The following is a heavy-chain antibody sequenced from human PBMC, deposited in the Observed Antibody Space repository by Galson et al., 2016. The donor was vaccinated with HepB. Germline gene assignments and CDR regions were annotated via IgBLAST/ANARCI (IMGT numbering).Heavy chain of an antibody. V-gene: IGHV3-7*03. J-gene: IGHJ6*02. Sequence: SLRLSCAASGFTFTSNWMNWVRQAPGKGLEWVASINRDGGEKYYVDFGKGRFTISRDNAKNSLYLQMNSLRVADTAVYYCARGPGMDGWGQGTTVTVSS. CDR3: ARGPGMDG. CDR1: GFTFTSNW. CDR2: INRDGGEK.